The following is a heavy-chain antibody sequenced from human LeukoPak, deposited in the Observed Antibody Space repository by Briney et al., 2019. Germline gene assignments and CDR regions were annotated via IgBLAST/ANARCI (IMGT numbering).Heavy chain of an antibody. Sequence: SVKVSCKASGGTFSSYTISWVRQAPGQGLEWMGRIIPILGIANYAQKFQGRVTITADKSTSTAYMELSSLRSEDTAVYYYAREVGSSRYFDYWGQGTLVTVSS. V-gene: IGHV1-69*04. CDR3: AREVGSSRYFDY. D-gene: IGHD6-6*01. CDR2: IIPILGIA. CDR1: GGTFSSYT. J-gene: IGHJ4*02.